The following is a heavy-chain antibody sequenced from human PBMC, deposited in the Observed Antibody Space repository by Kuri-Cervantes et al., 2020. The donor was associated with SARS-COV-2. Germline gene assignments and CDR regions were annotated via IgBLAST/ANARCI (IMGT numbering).Heavy chain of an antibody. CDR1: GFILNSNQ. V-gene: IGHV3-53*01. CDR2: IYSGGRT. Sequence: ESLKILRSASGFILNSNQMTWVRQAPGQGLGWVSVIYSGGRTEYVDSVKGRFSISRDTSKNTLHLQMNGLRADDAAVYYCARGTSETWYGLDVWGQGTTVTVSS. D-gene: IGHD1-1*01. CDR3: ARGTSETWYGLDV. J-gene: IGHJ6*02.